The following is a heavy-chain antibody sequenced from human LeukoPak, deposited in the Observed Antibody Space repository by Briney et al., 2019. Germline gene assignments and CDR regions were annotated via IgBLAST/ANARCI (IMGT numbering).Heavy chain of an antibody. CDR1: GFTFSSYA. CDR2: ISGSGGST. CDR3: TAPYCSSTSCYFFDY. D-gene: IGHD2-2*01. J-gene: IGHJ4*02. Sequence: GGSLRLSYAASGFTFSSYAMSWVRQAPGKGLEWVSAISGSGGSTYYADSVKGRFTISRDNSKNTLYLQMNSLRAEDTAVYYCTAPYCSSTSCYFFDYWGQGTLVTVSS. V-gene: IGHV3-23*01.